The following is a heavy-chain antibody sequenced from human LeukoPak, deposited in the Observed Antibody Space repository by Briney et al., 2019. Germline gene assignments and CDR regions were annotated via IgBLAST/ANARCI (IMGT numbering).Heavy chain of an antibody. CDR3: ARDDSLYGSGSYPNNWFDP. CDR2: INPSGGST. D-gene: IGHD3-10*01. Sequence: KPGASVQVFCKASGYTFTSYYMHWVRQAPGQGLEWMGIINPSGGSTSYAQKFQGRVTMTRDTSTSTVYMELSSLRSEDTAVYYCARDDSLYGSGSYPNNWFDPWGQGTLVTVSS. V-gene: IGHV1-46*01. CDR1: GYTFTSYY. J-gene: IGHJ5*02.